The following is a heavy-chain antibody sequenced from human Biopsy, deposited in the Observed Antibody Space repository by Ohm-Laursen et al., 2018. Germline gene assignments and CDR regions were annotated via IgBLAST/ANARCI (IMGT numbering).Heavy chain of an antibody. CDR1: GVSMNTGTYY. V-gene: IGHV4-39*01. Sequence: SETLSLTCTVSGVSMNTGTYYWAWLRQPPGKGLEWIGSIYNTETTFYNPSLKSRVTISVDTSTNQFSLKVSSVTAADTALYFCARHPTGFWFDPWGHGTLVTVSS. CDR3: ARHPTGFWFDP. J-gene: IGHJ5*02. CDR2: IYNTETT.